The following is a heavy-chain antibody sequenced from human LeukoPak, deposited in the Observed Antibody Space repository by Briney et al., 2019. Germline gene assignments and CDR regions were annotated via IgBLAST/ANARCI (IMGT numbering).Heavy chain of an antibody. Sequence: GGPLRLSCAASGFTFSSYSMNWVRQAPGKGLEWVSSISSSSSYIYYADSVKGRFTISRDNAKNSLYLQMNSLRAEDTAMYYCARDQPTGTPFDYWGQGTLVTVSS. CDR2: ISSSSSYI. CDR1: GFTFSSYS. CDR3: ARDQPTGTPFDY. V-gene: IGHV3-21*01. J-gene: IGHJ4*02. D-gene: IGHD1-1*01.